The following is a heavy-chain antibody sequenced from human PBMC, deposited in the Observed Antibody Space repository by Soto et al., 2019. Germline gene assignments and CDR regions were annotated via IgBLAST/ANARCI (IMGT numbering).Heavy chain of an antibody. Sequence: GGSLRLSCAASGFTFSSYAMSWVRQAPGKGLEWVSSISGSGGGTYYADSVKGRFTFSRDNSKNTLYLQMNSLRAEDTAVYYCAKFGMATTKRSPSYYMDYCGQGALVTVS. J-gene: IGHJ4*02. V-gene: IGHV3-23*01. D-gene: IGHD1-1*01. CDR1: GFTFSSYA. CDR2: ISGSGGGT. CDR3: AKFGMATTKRSPSYYMDY.